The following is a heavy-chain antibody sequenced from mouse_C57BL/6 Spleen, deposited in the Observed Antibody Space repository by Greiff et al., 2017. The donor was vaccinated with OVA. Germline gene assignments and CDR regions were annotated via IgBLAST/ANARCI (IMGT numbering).Heavy chain of an antibody. V-gene: IGHV1-82*01. CDR1: GYAFSSSW. D-gene: IGHD2-12*01. Sequence: QVQLQQSGPELVKPGASVKISCKASGYAFSSSWMNWVKQRPGKGLEWIGRIYPGDGDTNYNGKFKGKATLTADKSSSTAYMQLSSLTSEDSAVYFCASYRGYYFDYWGQGTTLTVSS. CDR2: IYPGDGDT. J-gene: IGHJ2*01. CDR3: ASYRGYYFDY.